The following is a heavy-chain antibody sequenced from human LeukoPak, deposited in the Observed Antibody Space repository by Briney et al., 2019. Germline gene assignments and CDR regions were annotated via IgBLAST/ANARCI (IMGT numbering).Heavy chain of an antibody. J-gene: IGHJ4*02. V-gene: IGHV1-2*02. Sequence: ASVKVSCKASGYTFTGYYMHWVRQAPGQGLEWMGWINPNSGGTNYAQKFQGRVTMTRDTSISTAYMELSRLRSDDTAVYYCARVPTYCSSTSCYARFDYWGQGTLSPSPQ. CDR1: GYTFTGYY. D-gene: IGHD2-2*01. CDR3: ARVPTYCSSTSCYARFDY. CDR2: INPNSGGT.